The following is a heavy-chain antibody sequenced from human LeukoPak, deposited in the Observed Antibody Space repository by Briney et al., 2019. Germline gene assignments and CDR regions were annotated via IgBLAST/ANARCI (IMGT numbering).Heavy chain of an antibody. CDR3: ARDPELPAAMYYYYYMDV. D-gene: IGHD2-2*01. CDR2: IYYSGST. V-gene: IGHV4-39*02. J-gene: IGHJ6*03. Sequence: PSETLSLTCTVSGGSISSSSYYWGWIRQPPGKGLEWIGSIYYSGSTYYNPSLKSRVTISVDTSKNQFSLKLSSVTAADTAVYYCARDPELPAAMYYYYYMDVWGKGTTVTVSS. CDR1: GGSISSSSYY.